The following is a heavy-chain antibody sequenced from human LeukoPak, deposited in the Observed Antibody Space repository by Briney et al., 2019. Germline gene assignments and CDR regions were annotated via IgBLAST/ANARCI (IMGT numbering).Heavy chain of an antibody. Sequence: ASVKLSCKVSGYTRTELSMHWVRQAPGKGLEWMGGFDPEDGETIYAQKIQGRVTMTEGTSTDTAYMELSSLRSEDTAVYYCATWYSSGWYRTFDYWGQGTLVTVSS. D-gene: IGHD6-19*01. CDR3: ATWYSSGWYRTFDY. CDR1: GYTRTELS. CDR2: FDPEDGET. J-gene: IGHJ4*02. V-gene: IGHV1-24*01.